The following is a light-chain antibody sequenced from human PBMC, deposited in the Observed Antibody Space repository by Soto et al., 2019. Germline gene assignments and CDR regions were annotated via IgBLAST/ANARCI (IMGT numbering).Light chain of an antibody. J-gene: IGLJ3*02. CDR1: MRDVGGYNL. CDR3: SAYTARSTLV. CDR2: DVR. Sequence: QSVLTQPPSVSGSAGQSITISCSGTMRDVGGYNLVSWYHQHPGTAPKLIIYDVRNRPSGIPSRFSGSRSGNTASMTISGLQPEDEGYYYCSAYTARSTLVFGGGTKVTVL. V-gene: IGLV2-14*03.